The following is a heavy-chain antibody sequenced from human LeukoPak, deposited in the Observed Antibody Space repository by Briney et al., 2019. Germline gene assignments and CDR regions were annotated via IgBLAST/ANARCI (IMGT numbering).Heavy chain of an antibody. CDR2: IIPILGIA. CDR1: GGTFSSYT. V-gene: IGHV1-69*02. D-gene: IGHD2-8*01. CDR3: ARGNGPWYGMDV. Sequence: EASVKVSCKASGGTFSSYTISWVRQAPGQGLEWMGRIIPILGIANYAQKLQGRATITADKSTSTAYMELSSLRSEDTAVYYCARGNGPWYGMDVWGQGTTVTVSS. J-gene: IGHJ6*02.